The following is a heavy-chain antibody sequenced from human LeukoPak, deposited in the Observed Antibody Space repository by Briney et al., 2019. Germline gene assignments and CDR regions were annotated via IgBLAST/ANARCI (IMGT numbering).Heavy chain of an antibody. CDR2: IYYTGPT. D-gene: IGHD3-22*01. V-gene: IGHV4-34*01. Sequence: PGGSLRLSCAASGFTFSGYSMTWVRQAPGKGLEWIGNIYYTGPTYYNASLESRVTISLDTSKNQFSLKLSSVTAADTAVYYCARGGYDSSGYYLPTKYYFDYWGQGTLVTVSS. CDR3: ARGGYDSSGYYLPTKYYFDY. CDR1: GFTFSGYS. J-gene: IGHJ4*02.